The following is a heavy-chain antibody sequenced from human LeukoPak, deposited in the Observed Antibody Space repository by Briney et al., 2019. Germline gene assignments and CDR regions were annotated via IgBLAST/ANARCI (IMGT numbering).Heavy chain of an antibody. CDR3: AKWGDYDILTGYYVSVF. CDR1: GFIFRNYA. D-gene: IGHD3-9*01. CDR2: ITGSGDTT. Sequence: GASLRLSCAASGFIFRNYAMSWVRQAPGKGLEWVSAITGSGDTTYYADSVKGRFTISRDNSKNTLYVEMNTRRAEDTAVYYCAKWGDYDILTGYYVSVFWGQGTLVTVSP. J-gene: IGHJ4*02. V-gene: IGHV3-23*01.